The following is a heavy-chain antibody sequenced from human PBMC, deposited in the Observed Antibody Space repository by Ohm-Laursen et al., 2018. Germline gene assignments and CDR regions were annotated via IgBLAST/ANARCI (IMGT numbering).Heavy chain of an antibody. CDR3: AKVLTGPYSSTSYYYGMDV. Sequence: SLRLSCSAPGFTFSTYWMFWVRQAPGKGLEWVASVNEDASEKYYVDSVKGRITISRDKSKNTLYLQMNSLRAEDTAVYYCAKVLTGPYSSTSYYYGMDVWGQGTTVTVSS. D-gene: IGHD6-19*01. CDR2: VNEDASEK. V-gene: IGHV3-7*03. J-gene: IGHJ6*02. CDR1: GFTFSTYW.